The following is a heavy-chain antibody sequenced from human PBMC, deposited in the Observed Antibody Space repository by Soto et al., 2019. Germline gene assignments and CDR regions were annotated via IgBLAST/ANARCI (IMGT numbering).Heavy chain of an antibody. CDR2: ISYDGSNK. V-gene: IGHV3-30*18. J-gene: IGHJ4*02. CDR1: GFTFSSYG. D-gene: IGHD6-13*01. CDR3: AKDEPYSSDY. Sequence: PGGSLRLSCAASGFTFSSYGMHWVRQAPGKGLEWVAVISYDGSNKYYADSVKGRFTISRDNSKNTLYLQMNSLRAEDTAVYYCAKDEPYSSDYWGQGTLVTVSS.